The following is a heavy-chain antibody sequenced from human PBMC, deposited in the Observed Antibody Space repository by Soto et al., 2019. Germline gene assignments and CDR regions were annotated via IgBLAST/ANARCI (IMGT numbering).Heavy chain of an antibody. CDR3: AKEGKYDVLNGYYFY. Sequence: PGGSLRLSCAASGFPFSNYAITWVRQAPWKGLDWVSSISRTGAKTYHADSVKGRFTISRDNSKNTLYLQMNSLRAEDTAVYYCAKEGKYDVLNGYYFYWGQGTLVPVSP. D-gene: IGHD3-9*01. CDR2: ISRTGAKT. CDR1: GFPFSNYA. J-gene: IGHJ4*02. V-gene: IGHV3-23*01.